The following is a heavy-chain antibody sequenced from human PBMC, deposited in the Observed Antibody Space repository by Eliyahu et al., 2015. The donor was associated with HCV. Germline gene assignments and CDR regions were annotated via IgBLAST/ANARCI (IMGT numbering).Heavy chain of an antibody. CDR2: ISGRGGNT. V-gene: IGHV3-23*01. J-gene: IGHJ5*02. CDR3: AKGPVEFFTYWFDL. CDR1: GFRLNNYA. D-gene: IGHD1-1*01. Sequence: DVQLLESGGGFIQPGXSXRLSCXAXGFRLNNYAMXWVRQAPGKGLEWVSCISGRGGNTYYADSVKGRVSISRDTSGNTVYLQMNSLRVEDAALYYCAKGPVEFFTYWFDLWGQGTLVTVSS.